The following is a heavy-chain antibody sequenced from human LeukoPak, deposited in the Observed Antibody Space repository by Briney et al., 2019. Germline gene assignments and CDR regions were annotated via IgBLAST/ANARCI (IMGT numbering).Heavy chain of an antibody. CDR1: GFTFSSYS. D-gene: IGHD5-18*01. CDR2: ISTGSSTI. V-gene: IGHV3-48*01. J-gene: IGHJ4*02. CDR3: ARAITNYGYIFDY. Sequence: PGGSLRLSCAASGFTFSSYSMNWVRRAPGKGLEWVSHISTGSSTIYYADSVKGRFTISRDNAKNSLYLQMNSLRAEDTAVYYCARAITNYGYIFDYWGQGTLVTVSS.